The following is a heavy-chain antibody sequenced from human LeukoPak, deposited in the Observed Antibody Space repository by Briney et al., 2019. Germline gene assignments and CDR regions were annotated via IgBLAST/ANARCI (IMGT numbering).Heavy chain of an antibody. V-gene: IGHV4-4*02. Sequence: KPSETLSLTCAVSGGSISSSNWWSWVRQPPGKGLEWIGEIYHSGSTNYNPSLKSRVTISVDKSKNQFSLKLSSVTAADTAVYYCASRLGGAAAGAFDIWGQGTMVTVSS. CDR3: ASRLGGAAAGAFDI. CDR2: IYHSGST. D-gene: IGHD6-13*01. J-gene: IGHJ3*02. CDR1: GGSISSSNW.